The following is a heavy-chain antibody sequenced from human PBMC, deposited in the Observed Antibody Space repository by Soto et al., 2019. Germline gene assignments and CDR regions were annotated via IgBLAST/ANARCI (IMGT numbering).Heavy chain of an antibody. CDR2: IWYDGSNK. Sequence: GGSLRLSCAASGFTFSSYGMHWVRQAPGKGLEWVAVIWYDGSNKYYADSVKGRFTISRDNSKNTLYLQMNSLRAEDTAVYYCAREGDYGDDPFDYWGQGTLVTVSS. CDR3: AREGDYGDDPFDY. D-gene: IGHD4-17*01. V-gene: IGHV3-33*01. CDR1: GFTFSSYG. J-gene: IGHJ4*02.